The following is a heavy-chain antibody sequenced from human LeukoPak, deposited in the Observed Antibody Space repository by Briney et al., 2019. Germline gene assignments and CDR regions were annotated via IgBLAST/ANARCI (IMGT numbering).Heavy chain of an antibody. CDR2: ISGSGGST. D-gene: IGHD3-3*01. Sequence: GGSLRLSCVASGFTFITYAMSWVRQAPGKGLEWVSSISGSGGSTYYADSVKGRFTISRDNSKNTLYLQINSLRVEDTAVYYCARDRSNYDFWSAYYTGWFDPWGQGTLVTVSS. J-gene: IGHJ5*02. CDR3: ARDRSNYDFWSAYYTGWFDP. V-gene: IGHV3-23*01. CDR1: GFTFITYA.